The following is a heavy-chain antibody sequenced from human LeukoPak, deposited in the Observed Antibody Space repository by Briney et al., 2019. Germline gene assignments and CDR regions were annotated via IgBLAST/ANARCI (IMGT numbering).Heavy chain of an antibody. Sequence: GGSLRLSCAAAGFTFSSYAMSWVRQAAGKGLEWVSAISGSGGSTYYADSVKGRFTISRDNSKTSLYLQMISLRAEDTAVYYCAKARSGYSYGRDAFDIWGQGTMVTVSS. V-gene: IGHV3-23*01. CDR1: GFTFSSYA. CDR2: ISGSGGST. J-gene: IGHJ3*02. CDR3: AKARSGYSYGRDAFDI. D-gene: IGHD5-18*01.